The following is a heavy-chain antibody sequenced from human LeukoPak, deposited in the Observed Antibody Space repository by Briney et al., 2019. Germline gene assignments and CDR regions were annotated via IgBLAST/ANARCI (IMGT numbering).Heavy chain of an antibody. CDR3: ARETGSSWVDY. Sequence: SETLSLTCTVSGGSISSYYWSWIRQPPGKGLEWIWYIYYSGSTNYNPSLKSRVTISVDTSKNQFSLKLSSVTAADTAVYYCARETGSSWVDYWGQGTLVTVSS. J-gene: IGHJ4*02. CDR2: IYYSGST. CDR1: GGSISSYY. V-gene: IGHV4-59*01. D-gene: IGHD6-13*01.